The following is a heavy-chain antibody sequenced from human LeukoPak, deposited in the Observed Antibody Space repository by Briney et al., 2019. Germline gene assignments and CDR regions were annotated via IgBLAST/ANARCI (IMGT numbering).Heavy chain of an antibody. CDR2: VNADGGNT. Sequence: PGGSLRLSCAASGFTFDNYRMSWVRQAPGKGLEWVSTVNADGGNTYYADSVKGRFTISRDNSKSTLILQMNSLRAEDTAVYYCASMRGYFEYWVQGTLVSVSS. J-gene: IGHJ4*02. CDR1: GFTFDNYR. CDR3: ASMRGYFEY. V-gene: IGHV3-23*01.